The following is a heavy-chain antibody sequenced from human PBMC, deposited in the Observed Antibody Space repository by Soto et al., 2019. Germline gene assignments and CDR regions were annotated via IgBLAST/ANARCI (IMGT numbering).Heavy chain of an antibody. CDR3: AARVGSSPLYYYGVDV. J-gene: IGHJ6*02. Sequence: PGESLKISCSASGYSFSSYWTGWGRQMPWKGLEWMGIIDPSDSDTRYSPSFQGQVTISADKSISTAYLQWSSLKASDTAMYYCAARVGSSPLYYYGVDVWGHGTTVTVSS. D-gene: IGHD3-10*01. V-gene: IGHV5-51*01. CDR1: GYSFSSYW. CDR2: IDPSDSDT.